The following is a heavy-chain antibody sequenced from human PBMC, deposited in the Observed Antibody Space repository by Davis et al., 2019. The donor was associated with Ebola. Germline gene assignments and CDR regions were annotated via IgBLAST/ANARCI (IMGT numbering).Heavy chain of an antibody. V-gene: IGHV4-39*01. D-gene: IGHD3-22*01. J-gene: IGHJ4*02. Sequence: SETLSLTCTVSGGSISSYYWGWIRQPPGKGLEWIGSIYYSGSTYYNPSLKSRVNISVDTSKNQFSMKLNSVTAADTAVYYCARSLYYYDSSGYYRYWGQGTLVTVSS. CDR1: GGSISSYY. CDR3: ARSLYYYDSSGYYRY. CDR2: IYYSGST.